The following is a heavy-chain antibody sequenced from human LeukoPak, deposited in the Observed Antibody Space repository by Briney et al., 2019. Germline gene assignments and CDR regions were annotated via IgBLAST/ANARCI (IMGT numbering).Heavy chain of an antibody. CDR2: IKQDGSEK. CDR1: GFTFSSYS. CDR3: ARGQYYYDSSGPFDY. D-gene: IGHD3-22*01. Sequence: GGSLRLSCAASGFTFSSYSMSWVRQAPGKGLEWVANIKQDGSEKYYADSVKGRFTISRDNAKNSLYLQMNSPRAEDTAVYYCARGQYYYDSSGPFDYWGQGTLVTVSS. J-gene: IGHJ4*02. V-gene: IGHV3-7*01.